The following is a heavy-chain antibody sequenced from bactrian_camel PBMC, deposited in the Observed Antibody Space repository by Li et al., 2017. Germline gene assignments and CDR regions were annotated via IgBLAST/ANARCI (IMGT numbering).Heavy chain of an antibody. CDR2: ISNNGGNRT. D-gene: IGHD6*01. J-gene: IGHJ4*01. CDR1: GLTFDLYA. CDR3: AKVGDGGGWTEYRH. V-gene: IGHV3S63*01. Sequence: VQLVESGGGLVQAGESLTLSCTVSGLTFDLYAMNWFRQAPGKERERVSCISNNGGNRTIYVDSVKGRFTVSRDNAKNTVSLQLNSLKTEDTAMYYCAKVGDGGGWTEYRHWGQGTQVTVS.